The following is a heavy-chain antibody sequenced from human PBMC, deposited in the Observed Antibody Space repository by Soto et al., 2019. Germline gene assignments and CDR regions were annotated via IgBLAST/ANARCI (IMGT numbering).Heavy chain of an antibody. CDR2: ISSSSSYI. CDR3: ARAESYYDFWSGSIPPNWFDP. Sequence: GGSLRLSCAASGFTFSSYSMNWVRQAPGKGLKWVSSISSSSSYIYYADSVKGRFTISRDNAKNSLYLQMNSLRAEDTAVYYCARAESYYDFWSGSIPPNWFDPWGQGTLVTVSS. CDR1: GFTFSSYS. D-gene: IGHD3-3*01. J-gene: IGHJ5*02. V-gene: IGHV3-21*01.